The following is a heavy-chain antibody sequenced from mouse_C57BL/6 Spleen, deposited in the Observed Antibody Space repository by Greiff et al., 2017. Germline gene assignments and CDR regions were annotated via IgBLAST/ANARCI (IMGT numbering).Heavy chain of an antibody. V-gene: IGHV1-61*01. D-gene: IGHD1-1*01. CDR2: IYPSDSET. CDR3: ATFITTVGEGFDY. CDR1: GYTFTSYW. Sequence: QVQLKQPGAELVRPGSSVKLSCKASGYTFTSYWMDWVKQRPGQGLEWIGNIYPSDSETHYNQKFKDKATLTVDKSSSTAYMQLSSLTSEDSAVYYCATFITTVGEGFDYWGQGTTLTVSS. J-gene: IGHJ2*01.